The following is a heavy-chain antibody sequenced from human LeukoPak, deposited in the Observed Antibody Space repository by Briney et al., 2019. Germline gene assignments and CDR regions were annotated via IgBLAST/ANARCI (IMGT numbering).Heavy chain of an antibody. D-gene: IGHD2-8*01. CDR1: GFTFSSYA. J-gene: IGHJ4*02. V-gene: IGHV3-30-3*01. CDR2: ISYDGSNK. CDR3: ARPLVRTRYYFDY. Sequence: GRSLRLSCAASGFTFSSYAMHWVRQAPGKGLEWVAVISYDGSNKYYADSVKGRFTISRDNSKNTLYLQMNSLRAEDTAVYYCARPLVRTRYYFDYWGQATLVTVSS.